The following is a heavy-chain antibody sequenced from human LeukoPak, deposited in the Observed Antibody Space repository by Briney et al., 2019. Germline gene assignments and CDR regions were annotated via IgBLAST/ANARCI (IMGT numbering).Heavy chain of an antibody. CDR2: IYYTGST. V-gene: IGHV4-30-2*01. CDR3: ARYYGSGKNWFDP. J-gene: IGHJ5*02. CDR1: GGSISSGGYS. D-gene: IGHD3-10*01. Sequence: SETLSLTCAVSGGSISSGGYSWSWIRPPPGKGLEWIGYIYYTGSTYYNPSIKSRVTISVDRSKNQFSLKLSSVTAADTAVYYCARYYGSGKNWFDPWGQGTLVTVSS.